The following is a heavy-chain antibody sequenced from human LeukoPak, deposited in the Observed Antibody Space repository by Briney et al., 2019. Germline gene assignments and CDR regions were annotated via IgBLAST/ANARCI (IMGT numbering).Heavy chain of an antibody. CDR1: GYTLTSYY. CDR3: ARGHRGPIYCSSTSCRELNWFDP. D-gene: IGHD2-2*01. CDR2: INPSGGST. J-gene: IGHJ5*02. Sequence: GASVKVSCKASGYTLTSYYMHWVRQAPGQGLEWMGIINPSGGSTSYAQKFQGRVTMTRDMSTSTAYMELSSLRSEDTAVYYCARGHRGPIYCSSTSCRELNWFDPWGQGPLVTVSS. V-gene: IGHV1-46*01.